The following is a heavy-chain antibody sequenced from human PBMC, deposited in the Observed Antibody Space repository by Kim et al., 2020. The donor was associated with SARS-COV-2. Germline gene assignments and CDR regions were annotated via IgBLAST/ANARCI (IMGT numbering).Heavy chain of an antibody. D-gene: IGHD3-10*01. CDR3: AEETGSGFDY. J-gene: IGHJ4*02. V-gene: IGHV3-23*01. Sequence: GSKYYADAVKGRFNISNDNPKNPLYLQMNSLRAEDTGVYYCAEETGSGFDYWGQGTLVTVSS. CDR2: GSK.